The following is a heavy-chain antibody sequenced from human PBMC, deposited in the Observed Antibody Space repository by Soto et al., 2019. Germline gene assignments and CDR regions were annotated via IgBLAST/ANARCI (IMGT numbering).Heavy chain of an antibody. CDR2: MNPNSGNT. Sequence: GASVKVSCKASGYTFTSYDINWVRQATGQGLEWMGWMNPNSGNTGYAQKFQGRVTMTRNTSISTAYMELSSLRSEDTAVYYCAREYRYDSSGGRFEPWGQATLVTVSS. D-gene: IGHD3-22*01. CDR1: GYTFTSYD. CDR3: AREYRYDSSGGRFEP. J-gene: IGHJ5*02. V-gene: IGHV1-8*01.